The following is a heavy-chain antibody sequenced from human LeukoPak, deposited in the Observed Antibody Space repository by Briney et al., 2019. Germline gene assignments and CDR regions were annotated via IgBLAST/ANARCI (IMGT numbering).Heavy chain of an antibody. CDR2: IYYSGST. CDR3: ARTELLPNYYYYYGMDV. J-gene: IGHJ6*02. V-gene: IGHV4-30-4*01. CDR1: GGSISSGDYY. Sequence: PSQTLSLTCTVSGGSISSGDYYWSWIRQPPGEGLEWIGYIYYSGSTYYNPSLKSRVTISVDTSKNQFSLKLSSVTAADTAVYYCARTELLPNYYYYYGMDVWGQGTTVTVSS. D-gene: IGHD2-15*01.